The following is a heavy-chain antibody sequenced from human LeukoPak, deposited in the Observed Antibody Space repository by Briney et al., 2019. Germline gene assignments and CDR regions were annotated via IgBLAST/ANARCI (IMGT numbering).Heavy chain of an antibody. CDR1: GYIFTSYG. Sequence: ASVKVSCKAYGYIFTSYGMSWVRQAPGQGLEWMGWISAYNGNTNYAQKLQGRVTMTTDTSTSTAYMELRSLRSDDTAVYYCARGIVGATDFDYWSQGTLVTVSS. J-gene: IGHJ4*02. CDR3: ARGIVGATDFDY. V-gene: IGHV1-18*01. CDR2: ISAYNGNT. D-gene: IGHD1-26*01.